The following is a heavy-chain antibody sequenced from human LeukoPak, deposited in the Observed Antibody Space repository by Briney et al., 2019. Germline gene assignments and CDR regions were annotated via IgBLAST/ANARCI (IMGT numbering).Heavy chain of an antibody. CDR1: GGTFSSYA. CDR3: ASNSYGYFYWFDP. Sequence: SVKVSCKASGGTFSSYAISWVRQAPGQGLEWMGGIIPIFGTANYAQKFQGRVTITADESTSTAYMELSSLRSEDTAVYYCASNSYGYFYWFDPWGQGTLVTVSS. V-gene: IGHV1-69*13. D-gene: IGHD5-18*01. J-gene: IGHJ5*02. CDR2: IIPIFGTA.